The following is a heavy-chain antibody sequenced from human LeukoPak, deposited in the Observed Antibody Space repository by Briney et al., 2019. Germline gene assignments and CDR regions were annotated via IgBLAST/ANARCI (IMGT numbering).Heavy chain of an antibody. V-gene: IGHV4-39*01. J-gene: IGHJ4*02. Sequence: SETPSLTCTVSGGSISSSSYYWGWIRQPPGKGLEWIGSIYYSGSTYYNPSLKSRVTISVDTSKNQFSLKLSSVTAADTAVYYCARFLAVAGTYFDYWGQGTLVTVSS. CDR2: IYYSGST. CDR3: ARFLAVAGTYFDY. D-gene: IGHD6-19*01. CDR1: GGSISSSSYY.